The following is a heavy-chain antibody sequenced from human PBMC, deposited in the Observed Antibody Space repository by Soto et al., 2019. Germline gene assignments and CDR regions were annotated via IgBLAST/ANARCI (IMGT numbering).Heavy chain of an antibody. D-gene: IGHD2-21*01. CDR3: ASAKAVVIAPLGI. Sequence: EGSLRLSCAASGFTFNNSAMTWVRQAPGQGLEWVASISENGGSRGGTYYADSVKGRFTISRDNSKNTLYLQVDSLTGADTAVYYCASAKAVVIAPLGIWGQGALVTVSS. J-gene: IGHJ3*02. V-gene: IGHV3-23*01. CDR1: GFTFNNSA. CDR2: ISENGGSRGGT.